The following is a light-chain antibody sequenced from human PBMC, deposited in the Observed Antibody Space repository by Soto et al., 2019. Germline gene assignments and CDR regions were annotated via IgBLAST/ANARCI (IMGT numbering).Light chain of an antibody. CDR1: QSVSSSY. V-gene: IGKV3-20*01. J-gene: IGKJ2*01. CDR3: QQYASSPVYT. CDR2: GAS. Sequence: EIVLTQSPGTLSLSPGERATLSCRASQSVSSSYLAWYQQKPGQAPRLLIYGASSRATGIPDRFSGSGSGTDFTRTISRLEPEDFAVYYCQQYASSPVYTFGQGTKLEIK.